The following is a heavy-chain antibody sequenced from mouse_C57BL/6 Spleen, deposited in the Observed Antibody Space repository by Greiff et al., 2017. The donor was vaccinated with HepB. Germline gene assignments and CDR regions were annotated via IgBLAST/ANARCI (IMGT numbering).Heavy chain of an antibody. D-gene: IGHD1-1*01. Sequence: DVQLVESGGGLVKPGGSLKLSCAASGFTFSDYGMHWVGQAPEKGLEGVAYISSGSSTIYYADKVKGRFTISRDNAKNTMFLQMTSRRSEDRAMYYCARAVFYYYGSSPYAMDYWGQGTSVTVSS. CDR1: GFTFSDYG. CDR3: ARAVFYYYGSSPYAMDY. V-gene: IGHV5-17*01. J-gene: IGHJ4*01. CDR2: ISSGSSTI.